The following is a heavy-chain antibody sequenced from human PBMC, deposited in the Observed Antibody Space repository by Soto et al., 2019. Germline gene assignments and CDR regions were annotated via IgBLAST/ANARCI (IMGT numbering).Heavy chain of an antibody. CDR3: ARGGSGGDCYSGSCYGMDV. D-gene: IGHD2-21*02. CDR1: GYSFTSYW. J-gene: IGHJ6*02. Sequence: PGESLKISCKGSGYSFTSYWIGWVRQMPGKGLEWMGIIYPGDSDTRYSPSFQGQVTISADKSISTAYLQWSSLKASDTDMYYCARGGSGGDCYSGSCYGMDVWGQGTTVTVSS. V-gene: IGHV5-51*01. CDR2: IYPGDSDT.